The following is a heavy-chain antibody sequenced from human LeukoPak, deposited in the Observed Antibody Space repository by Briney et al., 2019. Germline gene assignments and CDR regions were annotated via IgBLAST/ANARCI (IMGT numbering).Heavy chain of an antibody. D-gene: IGHD3-22*01. CDR1: GGSISNSNSY. Sequence: SETLSLTCTVSGGSISNSNSYWGWIRQSPGKGLEWIANIYYSGSTNYNPSLKSRVTISVKTSKNQFSLKLSSVTAADTAVYYCARVTGYMIEDYFDYGGQGTLVTVSS. V-gene: IGHV4-39*07. CDR2: IYYSGST. J-gene: IGHJ4*02. CDR3: ARVTGYMIEDYFDY.